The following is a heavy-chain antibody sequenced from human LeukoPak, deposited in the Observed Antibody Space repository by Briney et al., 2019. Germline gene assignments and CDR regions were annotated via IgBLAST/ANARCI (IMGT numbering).Heavy chain of an antibody. CDR2: IYTSGST. D-gene: IGHD3-22*01. J-gene: IGHJ4*02. CDR1: GGSISSYY. Sequence: SETLSLTCTVSGGSISSYYWSWIRQPAGKGLEWMRRIYTSGSTNYNPSLKSRVTISVDKSKNQFSLKLSSVTAADTAVYYCARAYYYDSSGYYFFDYWGQGTLVTVSS. CDR3: ARAYYYDSSGYYFFDY. V-gene: IGHV4-4*07.